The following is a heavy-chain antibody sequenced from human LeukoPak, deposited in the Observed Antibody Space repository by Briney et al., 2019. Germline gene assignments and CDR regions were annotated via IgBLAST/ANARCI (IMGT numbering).Heavy chain of an antibody. CDR1: GDSFTGYY. CDR2: INDRGVT. D-gene: IGHD3-10*01. J-gene: IGHJ4*02. Sequence: SETLSLTCAVYGDSFTGYYWSWIRQPPGRGLEWIGEINDRGVTYSDPSLKSRVTISVDTSKNQFSLKLSSVTAADTAVYYCARASGFGDFDYWGQGTLVTVSS. V-gene: IGHV4-34*01. CDR3: ARASGFGDFDY.